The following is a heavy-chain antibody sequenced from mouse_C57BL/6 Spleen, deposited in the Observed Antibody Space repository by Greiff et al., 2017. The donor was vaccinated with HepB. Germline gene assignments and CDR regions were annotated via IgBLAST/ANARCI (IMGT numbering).Heavy chain of an antibody. CDR1: GFSLTSYG. D-gene: IGHD1-1*01. Sequence: VQLQQSGPGLVAPSQSLSITCTVSGFSLTSYGVDWVRQSPGKGLEWLGVIWGVGSTNYNSALKSRLSISKDNSKSQVFLKMNSLQTDDTSMYYCASTTVVPFAYWGQGTLVTVSA. CDR3: ASTTVVPFAY. V-gene: IGHV2-6*01. CDR2: IWGVGST. J-gene: IGHJ3*01.